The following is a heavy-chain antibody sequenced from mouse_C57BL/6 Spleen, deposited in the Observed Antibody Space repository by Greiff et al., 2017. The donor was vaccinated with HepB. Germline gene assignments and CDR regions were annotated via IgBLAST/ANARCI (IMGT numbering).Heavy chain of an antibody. D-gene: IGHD1-1*01. V-gene: IGHV1-53*01. CDR2: INPSNGGT. Sequence: QVQLQQSGTELVKPGASVKLSCKASGYTFTSYWMHWVKQRPGQGLEWIGNINPSNGGTNYNEKFKSKATLTVDKSSSTAYMQLSSLTSEDSAVYYCARAITTVVAIYWYVDVWGTGTTVTVSS. CDR3: ARAITTVVAIYWYVDV. CDR1: GYTFTSYW. J-gene: IGHJ1*03.